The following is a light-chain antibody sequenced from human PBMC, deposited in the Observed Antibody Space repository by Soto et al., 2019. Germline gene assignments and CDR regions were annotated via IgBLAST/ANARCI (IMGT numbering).Light chain of an antibody. CDR1: QGIRNF. Sequence: DIQMTQSPPSLSASVGDRVTITCRASQGIRNFVAWYQQKPGKAPKLLIYAASTLQSGVPSRFSGSGSGTVFPLTINSLQPEDVATYSCQKYSSVPVFGPGTKVEIK. J-gene: IGKJ3*01. V-gene: IGKV1-27*01. CDR3: QKYSSVPV. CDR2: AAS.